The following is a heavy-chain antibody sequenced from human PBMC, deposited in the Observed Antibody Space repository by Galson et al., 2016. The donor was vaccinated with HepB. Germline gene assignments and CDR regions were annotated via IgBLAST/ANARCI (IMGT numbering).Heavy chain of an antibody. D-gene: IGHD3-10*01. CDR1: GYNFDTYW. J-gene: IGHJ5*02. V-gene: IGHV5-51*01. Sequence: QSGAEVKKPGESLTIPCQASGYNFDTYWIAWVRQTPGKGLEWMGVIYAGDTDTTYNPAFQGQVAIPVDRSLRTAYLQWSSLKASDNAIYYCARHANHLGGNKSCFDPWGQGTLVSVSS. CDR3: ARHANHLGGNKSCFDP. CDR2: IYAGDTDT.